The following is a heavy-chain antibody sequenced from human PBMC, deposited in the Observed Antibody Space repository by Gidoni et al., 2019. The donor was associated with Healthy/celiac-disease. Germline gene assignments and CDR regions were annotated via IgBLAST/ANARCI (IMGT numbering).Heavy chain of an antibody. Sequence: QVQLVDSGGGVVQPGRSLRLSCAASGFTFSSYGMHWVRQAPGKGLEWVAVIWYDGSNKYYADSVKGRFTISRDNSKNTLYLQMNSLRAEDTAVYYCARFIPAAGPFDYWGQGTLVTVS. CDR3: ARFIPAAGPFDY. V-gene: IGHV3-33*01. D-gene: IGHD2-2*01. J-gene: IGHJ4*02. CDR1: GFTFSSYG. CDR2: IWYDGSNK.